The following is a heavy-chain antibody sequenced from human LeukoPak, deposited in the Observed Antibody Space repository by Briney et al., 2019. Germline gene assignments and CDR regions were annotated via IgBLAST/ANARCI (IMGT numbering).Heavy chain of an antibody. V-gene: IGHV3-7*03. J-gene: IGHJ6*03. D-gene: IGHD3-3*01. Sequence: PGGSLRLSCAASGFSFSSSGMHWVRQAPGKGLEWVANINPDGGEKRYVYSGNGRFTISRDNAKNSLSLQMNSLRVEDTALYYCARGGIWIFGVVIYMDVWGKGTTVTVSS. CDR1: GFSFSSSG. CDR2: INPDGGEK. CDR3: ARGGIWIFGVVIYMDV.